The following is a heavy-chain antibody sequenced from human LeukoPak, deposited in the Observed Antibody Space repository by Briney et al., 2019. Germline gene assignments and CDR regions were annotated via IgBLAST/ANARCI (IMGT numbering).Heavy chain of an antibody. J-gene: IGHJ4*02. Sequence: PSQTLSLTCSVSGGSVSSGNYYWSWIRQPAGKGLEWIGRIYTSGTTNYNPSLKSRVTISVDTSKNQFSLNLSSVTAADTAVYYCASTPRVPAAFFDYWGQGTLVTVSS. CDR2: IYTSGTT. V-gene: IGHV4-61*02. D-gene: IGHD2-2*01. CDR3: ASTPRVPAAFFDY. CDR1: GGSVSSGNYY.